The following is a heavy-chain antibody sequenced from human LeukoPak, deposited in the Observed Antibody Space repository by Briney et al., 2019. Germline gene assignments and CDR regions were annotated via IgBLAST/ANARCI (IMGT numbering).Heavy chain of an antibody. V-gene: IGHV4-59*07. CDR1: GASISNYY. Sequence: NSSDTLSLTCTLSGASISNYYWNWIRHPPGKGLEWLGYIYYSGSTNYSPSLKSRVTISVDTSNNQFSLKLNSVTAEDTAVYYCARSSYYSDSSGYSYYYYYYMDVWGKGTTVTVSS. CDR3: ARSSYYSDSSGYSYYYYYYMDV. D-gene: IGHD3-22*01. J-gene: IGHJ6*03. CDR2: IYYSGST.